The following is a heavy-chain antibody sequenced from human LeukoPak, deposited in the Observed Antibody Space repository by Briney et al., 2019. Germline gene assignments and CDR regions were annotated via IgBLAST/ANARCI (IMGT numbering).Heavy chain of an antibody. CDR3: ARGDYGSGSILDY. V-gene: IGHV4-59*01. CDR1: GGSISSYY. CDR2: IYYSGST. D-gene: IGHD3-10*01. Sequence: KASETLSLTCTVSGGSISSYYWSWIRQPPGKGLEWIGYIYYSGSTNYNPSLKSRVTISVDTSKNQFSLKLSSVTAADTAVYYCARGDYGSGSILDYWGQGTLVTVSS. J-gene: IGHJ4*02.